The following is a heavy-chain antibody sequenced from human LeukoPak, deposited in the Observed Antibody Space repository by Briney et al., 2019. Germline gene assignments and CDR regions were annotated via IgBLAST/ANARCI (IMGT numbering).Heavy chain of an antibody. V-gene: IGHV3-74*01. CDR2: MNSDRRST. CDR1: GFTFSSYW. CDR3: ARGQQSGSYFYLGLDV. J-gene: IGHJ6*02. D-gene: IGHD1-26*01. Sequence: LRLSCAASGFTFSSYWMHWVPQAPGTGRVWVTRMNSDRRSTRYADSVKGRFTISRDNAKNTLYLLMNSLRVEDTAVYYCARGQQSGSYFYLGLDVWGQGTTVTV.